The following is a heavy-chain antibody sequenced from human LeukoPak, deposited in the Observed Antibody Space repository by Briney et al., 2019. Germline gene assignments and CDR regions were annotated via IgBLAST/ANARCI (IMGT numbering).Heavy chain of an antibody. CDR3: ARGDKVVGADYYYYMDV. Sequence: SETLSLTCAVYGGSFSGYYWSWIRQPPGKGLEWIGEINHSGSTNYNPSLKSRVTMSVDTSKNQFSLKLSSVTAADTAVYYCARGDKVVGADYYYYMDVWGKGTTVTISS. CDR1: GGSFSGYY. V-gene: IGHV4-34*01. D-gene: IGHD2-15*01. J-gene: IGHJ6*03. CDR2: INHSGST.